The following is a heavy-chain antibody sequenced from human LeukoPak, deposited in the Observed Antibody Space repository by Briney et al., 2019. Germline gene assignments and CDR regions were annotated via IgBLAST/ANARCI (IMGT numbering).Heavy chain of an antibody. D-gene: IGHD6-19*01. V-gene: IGHV3-48*03. J-gene: IGHJ4*02. CDR1: GFTFSTHD. Sequence: PGGSLRLSCAASGFTFSTHDMNWVRQAPGKGLEWISHITSNGGRTYYADSVRGRFTISRDNAKNSLFLQMNSLRVEDTALYYCVRDRSSSGWNGRPAYWGQGTLVTVSS. CDR3: VRDRSSSGWNGRPAY. CDR2: ITSNGGRT.